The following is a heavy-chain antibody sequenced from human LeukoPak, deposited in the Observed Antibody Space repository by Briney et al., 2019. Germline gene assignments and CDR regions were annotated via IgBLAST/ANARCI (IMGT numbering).Heavy chain of an antibody. CDR2: SYYSGST. CDR1: GGSISSYY. Sequence: SETLSLXCTVSGGSISSYYWSWIRQPPGKGLEWIGYSYYSGSTNYNPSLKSRVTISVDTSKNQFSLRLTSVTAADTAVYHCARGRGYCSSTSCQNFDYWGQGTLVTVSS. V-gene: IGHV4-59*01. CDR3: ARGRGYCSSTSCQNFDY. D-gene: IGHD2-2*01. J-gene: IGHJ4*02.